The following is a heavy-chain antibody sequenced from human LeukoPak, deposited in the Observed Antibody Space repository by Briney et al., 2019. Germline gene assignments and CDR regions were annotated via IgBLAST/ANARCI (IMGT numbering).Heavy chain of an antibody. CDR3: ARERAPIDGLDY. CDR2: IWSNGRNK. J-gene: IGHJ4*02. V-gene: IGHV3-33*01. Sequence: GGSLRLSCAASGFTLRSSGMHWVRQAPGKGLEWVAVIWSNGRNKYYGDSVRGRFTFSRDDSKNTLYLQMDSLRVEDTAVYYCARERAPIDGLDYWGQGTLVTVSS. CDR1: GFTLRSSG.